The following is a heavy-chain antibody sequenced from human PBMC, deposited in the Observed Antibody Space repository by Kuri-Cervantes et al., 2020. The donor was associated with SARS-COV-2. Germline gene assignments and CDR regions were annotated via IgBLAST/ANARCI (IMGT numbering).Heavy chain of an antibody. CDR2: INPRGGST. CDR3: ARNDYSNPRYYGMDV. J-gene: IGHJ6*02. CDR1: GNSFTNHI. V-gene: IGHV1-46*01. Sequence: GESLKISCKTSGNSFTNHILHWVRQAPGQGLECMGIINPRGGSTNYAQKFQGRVTMTRDTSTSTVNMELSSLRSEDTAVYYCARNDYSNPRYYGMDVWGQGTTVTVSS. D-gene: IGHD4-11*01.